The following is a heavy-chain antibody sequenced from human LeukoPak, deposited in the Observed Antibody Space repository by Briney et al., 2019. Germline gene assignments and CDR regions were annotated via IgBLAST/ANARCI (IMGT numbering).Heavy chain of an antibody. V-gene: IGHV1-69*05. Sequence: SVKVSCKASGGTFSSYAISWVRQAPGQGLEWMGGIIPILGTANYAQKFQGRVTITTDESTSTAYMELSSLRSEDTAVYYCARRAGYGHWPHYFDYWGQGTLVTVSS. J-gene: IGHJ4*02. CDR1: GGTFSSYA. CDR3: ARRAGYGHWPHYFDY. CDR2: IIPILGTA. D-gene: IGHD5-18*01.